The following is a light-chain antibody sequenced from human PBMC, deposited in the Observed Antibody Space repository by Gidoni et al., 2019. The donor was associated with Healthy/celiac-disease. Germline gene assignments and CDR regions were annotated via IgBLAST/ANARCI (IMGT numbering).Light chain of an antibody. CDR2: DVN. V-gene: IGLV2-14*01. Sequence: QSALTQPASVSGSPGQSITISCTGTSSDVGGYNYVSWYQQHPGKAPKLMIYDVNNRPSGVSTRFSGSKSGNTSSLTISGLQAEDEADYYCSSYTSNSTYVFGTGTKVTVL. J-gene: IGLJ1*01. CDR3: SSYTSNSTYV. CDR1: SSDVGGYNY.